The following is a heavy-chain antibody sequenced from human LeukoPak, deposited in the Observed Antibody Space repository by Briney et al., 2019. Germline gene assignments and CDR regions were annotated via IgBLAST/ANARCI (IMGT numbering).Heavy chain of an antibody. D-gene: IGHD3-3*01. CDR1: GFDFSGYT. Sequence: GGSLRLSCAASGFDFSGYTMTWVRQAPGRGLEWLSAITSSRGDIYYADSVKGRFTISRDNSKNTLYLQMNSLRAEDTAVYYCARDVYNFWSGYYFDYWGQGTLVTVSS. CDR3: ARDVYNFWSGYYFDY. CDR2: ITSSRGDI. J-gene: IGHJ4*02. V-gene: IGHV3-21*01.